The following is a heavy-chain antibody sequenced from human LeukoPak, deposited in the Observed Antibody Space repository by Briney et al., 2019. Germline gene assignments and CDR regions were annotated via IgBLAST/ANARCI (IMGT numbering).Heavy chain of an antibody. D-gene: IGHD6-6*01. CDR2: ISAYNGNT. J-gene: IGHJ4*02. CDR3: ARERTARGSSDY. V-gene: IGHV1-18*01. Sequence: GASVKVSCKXSGYTFTSYGISWVRQAPGQGLEWMGWISAYNGNTNYAQKLQGRVTMTTDTSSSTAYMELRSLRSDDTAVYYCARERTARGSSDYWGQGTLVTVSS. CDR1: GYTFTSYG.